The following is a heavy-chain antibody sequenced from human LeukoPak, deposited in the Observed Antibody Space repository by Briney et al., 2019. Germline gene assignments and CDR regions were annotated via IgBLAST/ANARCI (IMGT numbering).Heavy chain of an antibody. CDR2: MNPNSGNT. D-gene: IGHD3-10*01. Sequence: ASVKVSCKASGCTFTSYDINWVRQATGQGLEWMGWMNPNSGNTGYAQKFQGRVTMTRNTSISTAYMELSSLRSEDTAAYYCARGRGGSGRYYFYYYYYMDVWGKGTTVTISS. J-gene: IGHJ6*03. CDR1: GCTFTSYD. V-gene: IGHV1-8*01. CDR3: ARGRGGSGRYYFYYYYYMDV.